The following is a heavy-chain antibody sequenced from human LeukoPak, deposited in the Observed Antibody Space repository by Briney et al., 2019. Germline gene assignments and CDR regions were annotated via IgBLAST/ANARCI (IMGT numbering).Heavy chain of an antibody. CDR1: GFTLDDYA. V-gene: IGHV3-9*01. D-gene: IGHD3-3*01. Sequence: GGSLRLSCAASGFTLDDYAMHWVRQAPGKGLEWVSGISWNSGSIGYADSVKGRFTISRDHAKNSLYLQMNSLRAEDTALYYCAKGTIFGVVTNNWCDPWGQGTLVTVSS. J-gene: IGHJ5*02. CDR3: AKGTIFGVVTNNWCDP. CDR2: ISWNSGSI.